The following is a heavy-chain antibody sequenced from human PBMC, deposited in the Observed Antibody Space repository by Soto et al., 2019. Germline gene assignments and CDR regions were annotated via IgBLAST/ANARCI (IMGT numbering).Heavy chain of an antibody. CDR2: IIPIFGTA. CDR3: ARDGEGGDYVEGWFDP. J-gene: IGHJ5*02. CDR1: GGTFSSYA. Sequence: SVKVSCKASGGTFSSYAISWVRQAPGQGLEWMGGIIPIFGTANYAQKFQGRVTITADKSTSTAYMELSSLRSEDTAVHYCARDGEGGDYVEGWFDPWGQGTLVTVSS. V-gene: IGHV1-69*06. D-gene: IGHD4-17*01.